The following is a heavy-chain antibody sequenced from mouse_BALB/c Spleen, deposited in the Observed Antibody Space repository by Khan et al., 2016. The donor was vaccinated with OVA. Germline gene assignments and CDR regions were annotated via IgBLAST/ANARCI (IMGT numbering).Heavy chain of an antibody. CDR3: DRAYYGNCREARDY. CDR2: KWGDGST. V-gene: IGHV2-6-7*01. CDR1: GFSLTGYG. J-gene: IGHJ4*01. Sequence: QVQLKQSGPGLVAPSQSLSITCTVSGFSLTGYGVNWVRQPPAKGLQWLGIKWGDGSTDYNSALKSRLNLSKHNSKSQVFLKMNSLQTDDTARYYCDRAYYGNCREARDYWGQGTLVTVSA. D-gene: IGHD2-10*01.